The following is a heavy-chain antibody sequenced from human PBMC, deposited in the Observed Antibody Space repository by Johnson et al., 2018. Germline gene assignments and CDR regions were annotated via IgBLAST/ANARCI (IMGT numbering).Heavy chain of an antibody. CDR1: GFTFSSHS. J-gene: IGHJ6*04. CDR3: ARDLEYGSSTSCYGAPLYYYYGMDV. CDR2: ISSRSSFI. V-gene: IGHV3-21*01. D-gene: IGHD2-2*01. Sequence: VQLVESGGGLVKPGGSLRLSCAASGFTFSSHSMNWVRQAPGKGLEWVSSISSRSSFIYYAASVKGRFTISSDNATNSLYLQMNSLRAEDTAVYYCARDLEYGSSTSCYGAPLYYYYGMDVWCKGTTVTVSS.